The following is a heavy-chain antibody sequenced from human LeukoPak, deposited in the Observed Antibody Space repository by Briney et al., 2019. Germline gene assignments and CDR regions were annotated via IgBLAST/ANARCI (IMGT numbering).Heavy chain of an antibody. CDR3: ARHGVGYCSGGSCVLDY. J-gene: IGHJ4*02. V-gene: IGHV5-51*01. Sequence: GESLQISCKASGYSFTTYWIGWVRQMPGKGLEWMGIIYPGDSDTRYSPSFEGQVTISADKSITTAYLQWSSLKASDTAMYYCARHGVGYCSGGSCVLDYWGQGTVGTVSS. CDR2: IYPGDSDT. D-gene: IGHD2-15*01. CDR1: GYSFTTYW.